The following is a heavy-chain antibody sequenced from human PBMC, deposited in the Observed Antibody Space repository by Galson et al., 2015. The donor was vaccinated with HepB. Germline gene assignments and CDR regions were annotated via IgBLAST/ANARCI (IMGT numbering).Heavy chain of an antibody. D-gene: IGHD3-22*01. V-gene: IGHV1-46*01. CDR2: INPSDGST. CDR3: TREFNDSSGYQRKVYFHH. Sequence: SVKVSCKASEYTFTKYYIYWVRQAPGQGLEWMGIINPSDGSTNYAQKFQGRVTMTRDTSTSTVYMELTSLRSEDTAVYYCTREFNDSSGYQRKVYFHHWGQGPLVTVSS. J-gene: IGHJ1*01. CDR1: EYTFTKYY.